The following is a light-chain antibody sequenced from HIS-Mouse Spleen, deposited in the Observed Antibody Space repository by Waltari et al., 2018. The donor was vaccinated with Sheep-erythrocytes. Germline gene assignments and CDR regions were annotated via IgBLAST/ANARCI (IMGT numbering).Light chain of an antibody. V-gene: IGLV2-11*01. J-gene: IGLJ1*01. CDR1: SSDVGGYNY. CDR2: DVS. CDR3: CSYAGSYNHV. Sequence: QSALTQPRAVSGSPGQSVTISCTGTSSDVGGYNYVSWYQQHPGKAPKRLIYDVSKRPSGVPDRFSGSKSGNTASLTISGLQAEYEADYYCCSYAGSYNHVFATGTKVTVL.